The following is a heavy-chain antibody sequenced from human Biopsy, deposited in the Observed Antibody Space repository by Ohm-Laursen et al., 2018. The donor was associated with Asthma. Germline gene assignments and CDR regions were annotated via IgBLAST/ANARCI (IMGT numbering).Heavy chain of an antibody. V-gene: IGHV3-33*01. CDR1: GFTFSSYG. CDR3: ARGGLGYCSSTSCYQNYYYGMDV. D-gene: IGHD2-2*01. CDR2: IWYDGSNK. Sequence: SLRLSCTASGFTFSSYGIHWVRQAPGKGLEWVAVIWYDGSNKYYADSVKGRFTISRDNSKNTLYLQMNSLRAEDTAVYYCARGGLGYCSSTSCYQNYYYGMDVWGQGTTVTVSS. J-gene: IGHJ6*02.